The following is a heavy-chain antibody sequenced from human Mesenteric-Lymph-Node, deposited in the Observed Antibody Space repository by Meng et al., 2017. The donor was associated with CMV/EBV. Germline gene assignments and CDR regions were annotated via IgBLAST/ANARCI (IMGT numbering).Heavy chain of an antibody. D-gene: IGHD3-10*01. J-gene: IGHJ5*02. CDR2: IFYTGTT. V-gene: IGHV4-59*01. CDR1: GGSLTNYY. Sequence: GSLRLSCTVSGGSLTNYYWSWIRQPPGKGLEWIGCIFYTGTTDYNPSLKNRVTMSVDTSKNQVSLKLTSMTAADTAVYYCVRAGYYGSGMSWLDPWGQGTLVTVSS. CDR3: VRAGYYGSGMSWLDP.